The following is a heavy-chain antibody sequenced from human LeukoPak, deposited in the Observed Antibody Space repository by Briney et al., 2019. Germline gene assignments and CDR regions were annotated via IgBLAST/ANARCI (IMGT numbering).Heavy chain of an antibody. V-gene: IGHV1-2*02. Sequence: ASVKVSCKASGYTFTGYYIHWVRQAPGQGLEWMGWINPKSGGANYAQKFQGRVTITADESTSTAYMELSSLRSEDTAVYYCAREGSSGYYNWFDPWGQGTLVTVSS. CDR1: GYTFTGYY. CDR2: INPKSGGA. J-gene: IGHJ5*02. D-gene: IGHD3-22*01. CDR3: AREGSSGYYNWFDP.